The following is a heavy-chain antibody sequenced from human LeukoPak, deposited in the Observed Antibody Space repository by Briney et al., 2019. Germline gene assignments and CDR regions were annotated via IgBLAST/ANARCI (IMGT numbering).Heavy chain of an antibody. CDR2: ISAYNGNT. D-gene: IGHD3-22*01. CDR1: GYTFTSYG. Sequence: ASVKVSCRASGYTFTSYGIIWVRQAPGQGLEWMGWISAYNGNTNYAQKLQGRVTMTTDTSTSTAYMELRSLRSEDTAVYYCARDVHYYDSSGSHDYWGQGTLVTVSS. V-gene: IGHV1-18*01. CDR3: ARDVHYYDSSGSHDY. J-gene: IGHJ4*02.